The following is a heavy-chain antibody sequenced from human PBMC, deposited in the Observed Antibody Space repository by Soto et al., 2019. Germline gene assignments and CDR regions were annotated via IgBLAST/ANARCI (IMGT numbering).Heavy chain of an antibody. CDR2: IIPITDTA. J-gene: IGHJ5*02. D-gene: IGHD2-2*02. CDR3: ATXVPAPIKLFPRLGWFDP. CDR1: GGTFSSET. Sequence: SVKVSCKASGGTFSSETITWVRQAPGQGLEWMGGIIPITDTANYAQNFQGRVTITADESTSTVYMELSSLRSEDTAVYYCATXVPAPIKLFPRLGWFDPWGQGTLVTVSS. V-gene: IGHV1-69*13.